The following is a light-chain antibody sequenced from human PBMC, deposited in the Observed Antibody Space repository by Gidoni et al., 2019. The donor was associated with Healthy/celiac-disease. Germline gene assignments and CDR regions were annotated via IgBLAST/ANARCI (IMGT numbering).Light chain of an antibody. CDR1: QVISSY. V-gene: IGKV1-9*01. J-gene: IGKJ4*01. CDR2: AAS. Sequence: DIQLTQSPSFLSASVGDRVTITCRASQVISSYLAWYQQKPGKAPKLLIYAASTLQSWVPSRFSGSGSGTEFTLTISSLQPEDFATYYCQQLNSYPLTFGGGTKVEIK. CDR3: QQLNSYPLT.